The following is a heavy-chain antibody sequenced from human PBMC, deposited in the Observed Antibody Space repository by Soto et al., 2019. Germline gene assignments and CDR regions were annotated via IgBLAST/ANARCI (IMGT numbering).Heavy chain of an antibody. J-gene: IGHJ5*02. CDR3: ARLYCSSSTCDSWFDP. D-gene: IGHD2-2*01. CDR1: GYTFTTFW. CDR2: IDPRDSYT. V-gene: IGHV5-10-1*01. Sequence: ESLKISCTVFGYTFTTFWISWVRQMPGRGLEWMGRIDPRDSYTNYSPSFQGHVTISVDKSISTAYLQWGSLKASDTAMYYCARLYCSSSTCDSWFDPWGQGTLVTAPQ.